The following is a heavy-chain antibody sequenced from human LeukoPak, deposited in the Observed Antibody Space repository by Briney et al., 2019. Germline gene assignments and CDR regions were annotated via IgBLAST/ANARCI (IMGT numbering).Heavy chain of an antibody. CDR3: ARGRTYYDFWSGYYTHYYYYMDV. V-gene: IGHV3-11*04. CDR2: ISSSGSTI. D-gene: IGHD3-3*01. CDR1: GFTFSDYY. J-gene: IGHJ6*03. Sequence: GGSLRLSCAASGFTFSDYYMSWIRQAPGKGLEWVSYISSSGSTIYYADSVKGRFTISRDNAKNSLYLQMNSLRAEDTAVYYCARGRTYYDFWSGYYTHYYYYMDVWGKGTTVTVSS.